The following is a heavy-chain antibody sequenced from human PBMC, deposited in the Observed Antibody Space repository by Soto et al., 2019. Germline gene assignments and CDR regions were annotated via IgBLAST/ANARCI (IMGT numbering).Heavy chain of an antibody. CDR3: AKGDDSSAQWVYYYYYGMDV. D-gene: IGHD3-22*01. Sequence: GGSLRLSCAASGFTFSSYAMSWVRQAPGKGLEWVSAISGSGGSTYYADSVKGRFTISRDNSKNTLYLQMNSLRAEDTAVYYCAKGDDSSAQWVYYYYYGMDVWGQGTTVTVS. CDR1: GFTFSSYA. V-gene: IGHV3-23*01. J-gene: IGHJ6*02. CDR2: ISGSGGST.